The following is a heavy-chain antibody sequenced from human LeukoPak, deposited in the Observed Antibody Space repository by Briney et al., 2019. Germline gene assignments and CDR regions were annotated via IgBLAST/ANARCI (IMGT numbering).Heavy chain of an antibody. CDR2: IYYSGST. CDR1: GGSVSSGSYY. CDR3: AGTNNWGSYFDY. J-gene: IGHJ4*02. D-gene: IGHD7-27*01. Sequence: SSETLSLTCTVSGGSVSSGSYYWSWIRQPPGKGLEWIGYIYYSGSTNYNPSLKSRVTISVDTSKNQFSLKLSSVTAADTAVYYCAGTNNWGSYFDYWGQGTLVTVSS. V-gene: IGHV4-61*01.